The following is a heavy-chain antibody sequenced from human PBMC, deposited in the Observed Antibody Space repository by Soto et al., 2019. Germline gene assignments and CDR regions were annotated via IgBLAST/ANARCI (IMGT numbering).Heavy chain of an antibody. CDR3: ARDKRVTMIGGWFDP. Sequence: LSLTCVVSGYSISSGYYWAWVRQPPGKELEWIGSIYHSGKTYYKPSLRSRVTVSVDTSKNQFSMKLISVTAADTAVYYCARDKRVTMIGGWFDPWGQGTLVTV. J-gene: IGHJ5*02. V-gene: IGHV4-38-2*02. CDR2: IYHSGKT. D-gene: IGHD3-22*01. CDR1: GYSISSGYY.